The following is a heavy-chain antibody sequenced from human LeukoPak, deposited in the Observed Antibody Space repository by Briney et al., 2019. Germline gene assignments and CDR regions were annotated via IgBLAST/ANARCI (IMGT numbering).Heavy chain of an antibody. V-gene: IGHV4-59*01. J-gene: IGHJ5*02. D-gene: IGHD6-19*01. Sequence: PSETLSLTCTVSGGSISSYYWSWIRQPPGKGLEWIGYIYYSGSTNYNPSLKSRVTISVDTSKNQFSLKLSSVTAADTAVYYCARVSSGWLSGVGWFDPWGQGTLVTVSS. CDR2: IYYSGST. CDR3: ARVSSGWLSGVGWFDP. CDR1: GGSISSYY.